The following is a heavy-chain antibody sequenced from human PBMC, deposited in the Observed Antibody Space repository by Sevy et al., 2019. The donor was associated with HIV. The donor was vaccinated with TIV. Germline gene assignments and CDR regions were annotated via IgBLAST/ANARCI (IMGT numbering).Heavy chain of an antibody. CDR1: GDTVSSNTAA. J-gene: IGHJ4*02. V-gene: IGHV6-1*01. Sequence: KQSQTLSLTCAISGDTVSSNTAAWNWIRQSPSRGLEWLGRTYYRSKWYNDYAPTIKTRMIIKPDTSKNQFSLQVNSVTPEDTAIYYCTRGGIRGAGGPYYFDYWGQGDLVTVSS. D-gene: IGHD6-13*01. CDR2: TYYRSKWYN. CDR3: TRGGIRGAGGPYYFDY.